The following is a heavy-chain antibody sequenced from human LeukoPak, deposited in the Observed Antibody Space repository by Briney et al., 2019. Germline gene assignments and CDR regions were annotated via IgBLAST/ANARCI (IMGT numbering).Heavy chain of an antibody. V-gene: IGHV3-23*01. D-gene: IGHD1-26*01. J-gene: IGHJ4*02. CDR3: ARYSGSYYYPPAWDL. CDR2: TSTSGGSA. Sequence: QPGGSLRLSCAASGFIFSNYAMSWVRQAPGKGLEWVSATSTSGGSAYYADSVKGRFTISRDNSKNTLYLQMDSLRADDTAVYYCARYSGSYYYPPAWDLWGQGTLVTVSS. CDR1: GFIFSNYA.